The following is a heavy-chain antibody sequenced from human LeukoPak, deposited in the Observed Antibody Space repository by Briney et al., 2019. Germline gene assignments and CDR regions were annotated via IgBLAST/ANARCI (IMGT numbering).Heavy chain of an antibody. V-gene: IGHV4-39*01. J-gene: IGHJ6*02. CDR3: ARFYGTITMSRAYGMDV. CDR2: IYYSGST. CDR1: GGSISSSSYY. D-gene: IGHD3-10*02. Sequence: SETLSLTCTVSGGSISSSSYYWGWIRQPPGKGLEWIGSIYYSGSTYYNPSLKSRVTISVDTSKNQFSLKLSSVTAADTAVYYCARFYGTITMSRAYGMDVWGQGTTVTVSS.